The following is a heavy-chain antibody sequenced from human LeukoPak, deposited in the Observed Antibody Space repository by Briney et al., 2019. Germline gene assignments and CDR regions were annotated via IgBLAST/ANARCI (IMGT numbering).Heavy chain of an antibody. D-gene: IGHD3-22*01. J-gene: IGHJ4*02. Sequence: PGGSLRLSCAASGFTVSSNYMSWVRQAPGKGLEWVSVIYSGGNTYYADSVKGRFTISRDNSKNTLYLQMNSLRAEDTAVYYCARDKEEGVRGFDYWGQGTLVTVSS. CDR3: ARDKEEGVRGFDY. V-gene: IGHV3-66*01. CDR1: GFTVSSNY. CDR2: IYSGGNT.